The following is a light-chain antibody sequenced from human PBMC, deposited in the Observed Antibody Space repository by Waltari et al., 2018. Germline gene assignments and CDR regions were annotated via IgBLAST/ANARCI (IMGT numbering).Light chain of an antibody. CDR3: QQYSVYYT. CDR1: QSISTS. J-gene: IGKJ3*01. Sequence: DIQMTQSPSTLSASVGDRVTITCRASQSISTSLAWYQQKPGKAPNLLISEASSLDSGIPTRFSGRGYETEFTLTISSLQPDDFATYFCQQYSVYYTFGPGTKVDLK. V-gene: IGKV1-5*03. CDR2: EAS.